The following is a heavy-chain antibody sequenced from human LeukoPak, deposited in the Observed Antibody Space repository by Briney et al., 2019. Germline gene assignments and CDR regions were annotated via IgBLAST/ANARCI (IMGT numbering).Heavy chain of an antibody. CDR2: ISASGGST. Sequence: GGSLRLSCAASGFTFSSSAMSWVRQVPGKGLEWVSGISASGGSTSYADSVRGRFTISRDNSKNTLYLQMNSLRAEDTAVYYCARHANDYVWGSYRYWGQGTLVTVSS. CDR3: ARHANDYVWGSYRY. J-gene: IGHJ4*02. CDR1: GFTFSSSA. V-gene: IGHV3-23*01. D-gene: IGHD3-16*02.